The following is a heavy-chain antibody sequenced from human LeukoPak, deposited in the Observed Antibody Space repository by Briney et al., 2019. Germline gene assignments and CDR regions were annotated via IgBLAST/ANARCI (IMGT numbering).Heavy chain of an antibody. Sequence: ASVQVSCKASGYTFTGYYMHWVRQAPGQGLEWMGWINPNCSGTNYAQKFQGRVTMTRDTSISTAYMELTRLRSDDTAVYYCTRDNGDAWFDYWGQGTLVTVSA. CDR1: GYTFTGYY. CDR3: TRDNGDAWFDY. D-gene: IGHD4-17*01. J-gene: IGHJ4*02. CDR2: INPNCSGT. V-gene: IGHV1-2*02.